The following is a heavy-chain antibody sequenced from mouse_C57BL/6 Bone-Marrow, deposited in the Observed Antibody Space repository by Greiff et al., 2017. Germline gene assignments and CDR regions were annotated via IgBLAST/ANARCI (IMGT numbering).Heavy chain of an antibody. Sequence: VQLVESGAELVRPGASVKLSCKASGYTFTDYYINWVKQRPGQGLEWIARIYPGSGNTYYNEKFKGKATLTAEKSSSTAYMQLSSLTSEDSAVYFCAIDSSGTLDYWGQGTSVTVSS. V-gene: IGHV1-76*01. D-gene: IGHD3-2*02. CDR3: AIDSSGTLDY. J-gene: IGHJ4*01. CDR2: IYPGSGNT. CDR1: GYTFTDYY.